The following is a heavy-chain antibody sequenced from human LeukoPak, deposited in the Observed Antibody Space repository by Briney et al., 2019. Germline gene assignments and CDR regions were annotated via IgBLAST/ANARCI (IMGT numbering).Heavy chain of an antibody. CDR3: AKDTGGSYTGNSYFDY. D-gene: IGHD1-26*01. CDR1: GFTFDDYA. Sequence: PGGSLRLSCAASGFTFDDYAMHWVRQAPGKCLEWVSGISWNSGSIGYADSVKGRFTISRDNAKNSLYLQMNSLRAEDMALYYCAKDTGGSYTGNSYFDYWGQGTLVTVSS. CDR2: ISWNSGSI. V-gene: IGHV3-9*03. J-gene: IGHJ4*02.